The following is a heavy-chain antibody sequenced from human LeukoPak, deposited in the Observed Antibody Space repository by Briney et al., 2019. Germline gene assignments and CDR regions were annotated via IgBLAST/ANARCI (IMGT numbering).Heavy chain of an antibody. D-gene: IGHD1-1*01. CDR2: INSDATTT. CDR3: ARVVTTGLD. V-gene: IGHV3-74*01. Sequence: GGPLTLLCAACGFTLCSYWVHGPRHARGRARVCVSCINSDATTTSYADSVKGRFTVSRDNAKNTLYLQMNSLRAEDTAMYYCARVVTTGLDWGQGTLVSVSS. CDR1: GFTLCSYW. J-gene: IGHJ4*02.